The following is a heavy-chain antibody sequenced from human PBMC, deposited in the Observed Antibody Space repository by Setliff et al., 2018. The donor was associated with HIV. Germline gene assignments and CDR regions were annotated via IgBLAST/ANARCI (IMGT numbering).Heavy chain of an antibody. CDR1: AFTFNIYA. J-gene: IGHJ6*02. CDR2: IDANTGIP. V-gene: IGHV7-4-1*02. Sequence: ASVKVSCKASAFTFNIYAIHWVRQAPGQGLEWMGYIDANTGIPTYAQALSGRFVFSFDTSVSTAYLQISGLKAEDTAVYYCATRGEQLYFYGMDVWGQGTTVTVSS. D-gene: IGHD1-26*01. CDR3: ATRGEQLYFYGMDV.